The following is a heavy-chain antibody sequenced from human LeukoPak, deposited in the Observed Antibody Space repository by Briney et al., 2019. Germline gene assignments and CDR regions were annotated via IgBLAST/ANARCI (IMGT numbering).Heavy chain of an antibody. J-gene: IGHJ4*02. CDR2: FDPEDGET. V-gene: IGHV1-24*01. CDR1: GYTLTELS. Sequence: GASVKVSCKVSGYTLTELSMHWVRQAPGKGLEWMGGFDPEDGETIYAQKFQGRVTMTEDTSTDTAYMELSSLRSEDTAVYYCARTCPYCGGDPYFDYWGQGTLVTVSS. D-gene: IGHD2-21*02. CDR3: ARTCPYCGGDPYFDY.